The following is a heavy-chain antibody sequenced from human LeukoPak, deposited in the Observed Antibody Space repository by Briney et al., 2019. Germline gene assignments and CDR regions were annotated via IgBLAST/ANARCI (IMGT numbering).Heavy chain of an antibody. Sequence: GGSLRLSCAASGFTFSNYAMHWVRQAPAKGLEWVAVISYDASNKYYADSVKGRFTIPRDNSKNTLYLQMNSLRAEDMAVYHCARETSSDFWSGTYYFDYWGQGTLVTVSS. J-gene: IGHJ4*02. D-gene: IGHD3-3*01. CDR1: GFTFSNYA. V-gene: IGHV3-30-3*01. CDR3: ARETSSDFWSGTYYFDY. CDR2: ISYDASNK.